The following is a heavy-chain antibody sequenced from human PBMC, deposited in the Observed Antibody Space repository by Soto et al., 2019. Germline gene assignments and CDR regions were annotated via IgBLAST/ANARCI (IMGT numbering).Heavy chain of an antibody. Sequence: GGSLRLSCAVSGFPFSTYGFHWVRQPPGKGLEWVAVIVSDGSAKYHADSVEGRFTISRDNSKDTLYLQMNSLRAEDTAVYYCARDDAFGNENGFDIWGQGTMVTVS. CDR2: IVSDGSAK. D-gene: IGHD1-1*01. J-gene: IGHJ3*02. V-gene: IGHV3-33*01. CDR3: ARDDAFGNENGFDI. CDR1: GFPFSTYG.